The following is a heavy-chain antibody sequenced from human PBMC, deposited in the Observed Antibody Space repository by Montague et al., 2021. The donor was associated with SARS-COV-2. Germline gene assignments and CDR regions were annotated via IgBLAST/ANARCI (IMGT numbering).Heavy chain of an antibody. D-gene: IGHD3-9*01. CDR2: IYSGGSST. Sequence: FLRLSCPASGFTFSSSAMIWVRQAPGKGLEWVSVIYSGGSSTYYADSVKGRFTISRDNSKNTLYLEMNSLRAEDTAVYYCAKVTYYDILTGSIPFRYYFDYWGQGTLVTVSS. CDR3: AKVTYYDILTGSIPFRYYFDY. J-gene: IGHJ4*02. V-gene: IGHV3-23*03. CDR1: GFTFSSSA.